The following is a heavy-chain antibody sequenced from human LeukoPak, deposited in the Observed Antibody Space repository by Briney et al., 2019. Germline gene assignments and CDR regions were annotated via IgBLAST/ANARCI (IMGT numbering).Heavy chain of an antibody. V-gene: IGHV3-23*01. CDR1: GFTFSSYA. CDR3: ASGFYNSSGFYAAFDI. Sequence: PGGSLRLSCAASGFTFSSYAMSWVRQAPGKGLEWVSAISGSGGSTYYADSVKGRFTISRDNSKNTLYLQMNSLRAEDTAVYYCASGFYNSSGFYAAFDIWGLGTLVTVSS. D-gene: IGHD3-22*01. CDR2: ISGSGGST. J-gene: IGHJ3*02.